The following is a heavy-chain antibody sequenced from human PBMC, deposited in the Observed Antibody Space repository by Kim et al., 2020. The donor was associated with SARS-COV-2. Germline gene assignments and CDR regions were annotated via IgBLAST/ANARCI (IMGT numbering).Heavy chain of an antibody. V-gene: IGHV3-48*02. Sequence: RSGSTIYAADAVKGRFTISRDNAKNSLYLQMNSLRDEDTAVYYCATTVTTWGEGTLVTVSS. CDR2: RSGSTI. J-gene: IGHJ4*02. D-gene: IGHD4-17*01. CDR3: ATTVTT.